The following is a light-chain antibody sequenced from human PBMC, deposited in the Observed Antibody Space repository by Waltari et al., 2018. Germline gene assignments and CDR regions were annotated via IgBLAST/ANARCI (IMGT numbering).Light chain of an antibody. CDR1: QDISTW. V-gene: IGKV1-12*01. Sequence: DIQMTQSPSSVSASVGDRVTITCRASQDISTWLAWYQQKPGKAPKVLIYAASSLQSGVPSRFSGSGSGTEFTLTITSVQPEDSATYYCQQANIFPFAFGPGTKVHIK. J-gene: IGKJ3*01. CDR3: QQANIFPFA. CDR2: AAS.